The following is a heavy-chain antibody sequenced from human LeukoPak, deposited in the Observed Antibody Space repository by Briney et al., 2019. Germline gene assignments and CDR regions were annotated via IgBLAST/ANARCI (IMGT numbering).Heavy chain of an antibody. V-gene: IGHV1-18*01. Sequence: EASVKVSCKASGYTFTSYGISWVRQAPGQGLEWMGWISAYNGNTNYAQKLQGRVTMTTDTSTSTAYMELRSLRSDDTAVYYCARELLVGATDYYYYYMDVWGKGTTVTVSS. J-gene: IGHJ6*03. CDR3: ARELLVGATDYYYYYMDV. D-gene: IGHD1-26*01. CDR2: ISAYNGNT. CDR1: GYTFTSYG.